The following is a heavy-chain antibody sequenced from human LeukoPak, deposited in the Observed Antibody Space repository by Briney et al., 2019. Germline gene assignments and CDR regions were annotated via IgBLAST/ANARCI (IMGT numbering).Heavy chain of an antibody. CDR3: ARGTSASGSGSYYPAVYYYGMDV. CDR2: INSDGSST. CDR1: GFTFSSYW. V-gene: IGHV3-74*01. Sequence: GGSLRLSCAASGFTFSSYWMHWVRQAPGKGLVWVSRINSDGSSTSYADSVKGRFTISRDNAKNTLYLQMNSLRAEDTAVYYCARGTSASGSGSYYPAVYYYGMDVWGQGTTVTVSS. J-gene: IGHJ6*02. D-gene: IGHD3-10*01.